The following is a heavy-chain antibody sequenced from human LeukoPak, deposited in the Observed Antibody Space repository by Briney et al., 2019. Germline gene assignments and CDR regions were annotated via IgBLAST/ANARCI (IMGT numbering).Heavy chain of an antibody. CDR1: GGSIGIYY. CDR2: VYFDGST. V-gene: IGHV4-59*08. D-gene: IGHD1-26*01. J-gene: IGHJ6*02. CDR3: ARHQHSGRKHYYGMDV. Sequence: SETLSLACNVSGGSIGIYYWSWIRRPPGKGLEWIGYVYFDGSTKYSPSLKSRVSISVDTSKNQFSLRLNSVTAADTAVYYCARHQHSGRKHYYGMDVWGQGTTVTVSS.